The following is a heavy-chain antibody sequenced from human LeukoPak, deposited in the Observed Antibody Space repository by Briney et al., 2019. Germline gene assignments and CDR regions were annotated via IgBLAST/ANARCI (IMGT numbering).Heavy chain of an antibody. V-gene: IGHV4-31*03. J-gene: IGHJ6*02. CDR1: GGSISSGGYY. CDR2: IYYSGST. D-gene: IGHD5/OR15-5a*01. Sequence: SETLSLTCTVSGGSISSGGYYWSWIRQHPGKGLEWIGYIYYSGSTYYNPSLKSRVTISVDTSKNQFSLKLSSVTAADTAVYYCARDLRRGGLPYYGMDVWGQGTTVTVSS. CDR3: ARDLRRGGLPYYGMDV.